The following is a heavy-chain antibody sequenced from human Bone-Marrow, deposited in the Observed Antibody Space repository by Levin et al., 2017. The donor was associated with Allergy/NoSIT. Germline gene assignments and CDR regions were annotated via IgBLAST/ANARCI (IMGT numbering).Heavy chain of an antibody. CDR3: ASAMTRPLVRDGLDV. Sequence: GESLKISCVASGFNFGSYAMSWVRQAPGKGLEWVSVMSGSGGTTNYADSVKGRITSSRDNSKNTMYLQMNSLRVEDTAVYYCASAMTRPLVRDGLDVWGQGATVIVSS. D-gene: IGHD2-21*02. CDR1: GFNFGSYA. J-gene: IGHJ6*02. CDR2: MSGSGGTT. V-gene: IGHV3-23*01.